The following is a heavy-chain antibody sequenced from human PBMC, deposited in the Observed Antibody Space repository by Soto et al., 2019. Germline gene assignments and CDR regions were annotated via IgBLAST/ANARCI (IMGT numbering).Heavy chain of an antibody. CDR2: IDWDDEK. Sequence: SGPTLVNPTQTLTLTCTFSGFSLSTSGMCVSWIRQPPGKALEWLALIDWDDEKSYSTSLKSRLTISKDTSKSQVVLTMTNMDPVDTATYYCARINVLRYRIDYWGQGTLVTVSS. CDR1: GFSLSTSGMC. D-gene: IGHD3-9*01. J-gene: IGHJ4*02. V-gene: IGHV2-70*01. CDR3: ARINVLRYRIDY.